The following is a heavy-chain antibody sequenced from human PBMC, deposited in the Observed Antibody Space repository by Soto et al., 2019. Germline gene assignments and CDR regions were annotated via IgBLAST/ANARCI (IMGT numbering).Heavy chain of an antibody. CDR1: GYTFTSYA. CDR2: INAGNGNT. V-gene: IGHV1-3*01. D-gene: IGHD2-15*01. CDR3: ARDRCSGGSCYSDAFDI. J-gene: IGHJ3*02. Sequence: ASVKVSCKASGYTFTSYAMHWVRQAPGQRLEWMGWINAGNGNTKYSQKFQGRVTITRDTFASTAYMELSSLRSEDTAVYYCARDRCSGGSCYSDAFDIWGQGTMVTVSS.